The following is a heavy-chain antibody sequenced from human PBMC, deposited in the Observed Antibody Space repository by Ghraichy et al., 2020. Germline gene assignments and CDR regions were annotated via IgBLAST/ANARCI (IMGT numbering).Heavy chain of an antibody. Sequence: GGSLRLSCAASGFTVSSNSMSWVRQAPGKGLEWVSVIYSGGSTYYADSVKGRFTISRDNSKNTLYLQMNSLRAEDTAVYYCARDWNSGSDYYYGMDVWGQGTTVTVSS. CDR1: GFTVSSNS. CDR3: ARDWNSGSDYYYGMDV. V-gene: IGHV3-53*01. J-gene: IGHJ6*02. D-gene: IGHD3-10*01. CDR2: IYSGGST.